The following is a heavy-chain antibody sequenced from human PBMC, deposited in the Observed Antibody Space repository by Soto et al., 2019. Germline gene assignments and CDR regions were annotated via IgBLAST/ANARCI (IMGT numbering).Heavy chain of an antibody. J-gene: IGHJ4*02. Sequence: QLQLQESGPGLVKPSETLSLTCSVSGGSINYNSYHWGWIRQPPGQGLEWIGSIFYTGTTFYNPSLESRVTMSVYTSKNSVSLHLTSVTAADTAVYFCARLVVVAPVANVWGQGTLVTVSS. D-gene: IGHD2-2*01. V-gene: IGHV4-39*02. CDR3: ARLVVVAPVANV. CDR2: IFYTGTT. CDR1: GGSINYNSYH.